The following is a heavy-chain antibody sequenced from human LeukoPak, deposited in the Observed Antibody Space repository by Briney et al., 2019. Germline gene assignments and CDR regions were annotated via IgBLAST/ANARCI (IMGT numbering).Heavy chain of an antibody. CDR2: IYDSGST. Sequence: SETLSLTCTVSGASISGSGYYWGWIRQPPGKGLVWIGNIYDSGSTYYNASLQSRVTISIDTSKNQFSLRLSSVTAADTAMYYCAKSGGYGLIDYWGQGTLVTVSS. CDR3: AKSGGYGLIDY. V-gene: IGHV4-39*01. CDR1: GASISGSGYY. D-gene: IGHD1-26*01. J-gene: IGHJ4*02.